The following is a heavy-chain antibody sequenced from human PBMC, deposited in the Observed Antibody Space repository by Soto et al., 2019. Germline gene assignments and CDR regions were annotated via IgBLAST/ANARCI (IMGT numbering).Heavy chain of an antibody. CDR2: ISYDGSNK. V-gene: IGHV3-30-3*01. CDR3: ATQYYDSSAFNFDY. D-gene: IGHD3-22*01. CDR1: GFTFSSYA. J-gene: IGHJ4*02. Sequence: QVQLVESGGGVVQPGRSLRLSCAASGFTFSSYAMHWVRQAPGKGLEWVAVISYDGSNKYYADSVKGRFTISRDNSKNTLYLQMNSLRAEDTAVYYCATQYYDSSAFNFDYWGQGTLVTVSS.